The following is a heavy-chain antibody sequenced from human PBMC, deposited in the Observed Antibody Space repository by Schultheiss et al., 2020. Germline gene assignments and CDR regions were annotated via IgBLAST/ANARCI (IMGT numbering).Heavy chain of an antibody. D-gene: IGHD3-10*01. CDR1: GGSISSGGYY. V-gene: IGHV4-39*07. CDR3: ARVVHYGSGSYNDY. J-gene: IGHJ4*02. Sequence: SETLSLTCTVSGGSISSGGYYWSWIRQPPGKGLEWIGEINHSGSTNYNPSLKSRVTISVDTSKNQFSLKLSSVTAADTAVYYCARVVHYGSGSYNDYWGQGTLVTVSS. CDR2: INHSGST.